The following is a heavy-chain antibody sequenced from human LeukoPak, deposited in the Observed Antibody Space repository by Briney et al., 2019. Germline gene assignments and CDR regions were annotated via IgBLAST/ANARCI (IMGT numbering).Heavy chain of an antibody. CDR3: ARNQQLGGHSYYYYGMDV. CDR2: ISGGGVTT. D-gene: IGHD3-16*01. V-gene: IGHV3-23*01. Sequence: GGSLRLSCVGSGFTSIAYALTWARQAPGKGLEWVSGISGGGVTTYYADSVKGRFTISRDNSKNTLYPQMNSLRADDTAIYYCARNQQLGGHSYYYYGMDVWGQGATVTVSS. CDR1: GFTSIAYA. J-gene: IGHJ6*02.